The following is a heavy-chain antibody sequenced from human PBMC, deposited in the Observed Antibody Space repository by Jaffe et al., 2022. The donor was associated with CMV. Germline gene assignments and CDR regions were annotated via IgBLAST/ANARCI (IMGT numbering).Heavy chain of an antibody. V-gene: IGHV3-15*01. J-gene: IGHJ4*02. D-gene: IGHD3-22*01. CDR1: GFTFSNAW. Sequence: EVQLVESGGGLVKPGGSLRLSCAASGFTFSNAWMSWVRQAPGKGLEWVGRIKSKTDGGTIDYAAPVKGKFTISRDDSKNTLYLQMNSLKTEDTAVYYCTTGTTYYYDDGDGYWGQGTLVTVSS. CDR3: TTGTTYYYDDGDGY. CDR2: IKSKTDGGTI.